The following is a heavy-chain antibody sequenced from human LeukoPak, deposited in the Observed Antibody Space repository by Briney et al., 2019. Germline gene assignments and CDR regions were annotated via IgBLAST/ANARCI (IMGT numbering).Heavy chain of an antibody. CDR1: GFTFSSYE. Sequence: GGSLRLSCAASGFTFSSYEMNWVRQAPGKGLEGVSYISSSGSTIYYADSVKGRFTISRDNAKNSLYLQMNSLRAEDTAVYYCARDRSVIAVAGTLDYWGQGTLVTVSS. J-gene: IGHJ4*02. D-gene: IGHD6-19*01. CDR3: ARDRSVIAVAGTLDY. V-gene: IGHV3-48*03. CDR2: ISSSGSTI.